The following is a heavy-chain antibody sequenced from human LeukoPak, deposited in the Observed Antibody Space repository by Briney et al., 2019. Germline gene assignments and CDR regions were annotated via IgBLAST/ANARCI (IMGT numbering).Heavy chain of an antibody. Sequence: GGTLRLSCAASGFTFSSYGMSWVRQAPGKGLEWVSAISGSGGSTYYADSVKGRFTISRDNAKNSLYLQMNSLRAEDTAVYYCARDRGRIAAAGTSCDYWGQGTLVTVSS. CDR3: ARDRGRIAAAGTSCDY. D-gene: IGHD6-13*01. CDR1: GFTFSSYG. CDR2: ISGSGGST. J-gene: IGHJ4*02. V-gene: IGHV3-23*01.